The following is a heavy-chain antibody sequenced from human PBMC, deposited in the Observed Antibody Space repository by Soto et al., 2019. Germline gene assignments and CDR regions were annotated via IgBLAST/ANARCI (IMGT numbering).Heavy chain of an antibody. V-gene: IGHV2-5*01. CDR3: AHSPWGSAPDY. J-gene: IGHJ4*02. Sequence: QITLKESGPTLVKPTETLTLTCTVSGFPLSARGVGVGWIRQPPGKALEWLAVIYWNDDKRYSPSLKSRLTILKDTSKTQVVLTMTNTDPVDTAKYYCAHSPWGSAPDYWGQGTLVTVSS. CDR1: GFPLSARGVG. D-gene: IGHD3-16*01. CDR2: IYWNDDK.